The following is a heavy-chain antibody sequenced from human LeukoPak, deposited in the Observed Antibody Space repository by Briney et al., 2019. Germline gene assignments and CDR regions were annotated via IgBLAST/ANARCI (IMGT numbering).Heavy chain of an antibody. D-gene: IGHD6-6*01. V-gene: IGHV3-53*01. CDR2: IYSGGST. CDR1: GFTVSSNY. CDR3: AKVLAARPYYDY. J-gene: IGHJ4*02. Sequence: GGSLRLSCAASGFTVSSNYMSWVRQAPGKGLEWVSVIYSGGSTYYADSVKGRFTISRDNSKNTLYLQMNSLRAEDTAVYYCAKVLAARPYYDYWGQGTLVTVSS.